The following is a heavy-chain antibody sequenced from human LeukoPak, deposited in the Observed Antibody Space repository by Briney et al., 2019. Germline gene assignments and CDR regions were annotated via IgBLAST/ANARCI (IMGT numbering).Heavy chain of an antibody. CDR3: ARDLGCTSTSCYAFDY. V-gene: IGHV1-2*02. D-gene: IGHD2-2*01. CDR1: GYTFTGYY. Sequence: GASVKVSCKASGYTFTGYYMHWVRQAPGQGLEWMGWINPNSGGTNYVQKFQGRVTMTWDTSISTAFMELSRLRSDDTAVYYCARDLGCTSTSCYAFDYWGQGTLVTVSS. CDR2: INPNSGGT. J-gene: IGHJ4*02.